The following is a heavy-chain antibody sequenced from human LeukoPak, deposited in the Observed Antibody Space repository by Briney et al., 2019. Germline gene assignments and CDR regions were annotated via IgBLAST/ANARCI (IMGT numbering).Heavy chain of an antibody. Sequence: PSETLSLTCTVSGGSITGYYWSWIRQPPGKGLEWIAYISYTGYINYNPSLKSRVTISLDTSNNQFSLKLNSLTAADTAVYFCARAGSSSWYTLAADSWGQGTLVTVSS. J-gene: IGHJ5*01. V-gene: IGHV4-59*01. CDR3: ARAGSSSWYTLAADS. CDR2: ISYTGYI. D-gene: IGHD2-15*01. CDR1: GGSITGYY.